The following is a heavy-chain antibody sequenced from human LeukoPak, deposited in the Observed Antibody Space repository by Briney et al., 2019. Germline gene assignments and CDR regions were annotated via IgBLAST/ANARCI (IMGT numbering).Heavy chain of an antibody. CDR1: GFTVRDGY. CDR2: IYVSGTT. CDR3: AKDIGSSGWAAPFDY. J-gene: IGHJ4*02. Sequence: GGFLRLSCAASGFTVRDGYMSWVRQAPGKRLEWLAFIYVSGTTFYAASVKGRFTISRDNAKNSLYLQMNSLRAEDTALYYCAKDIGSSGWAAPFDYWGQGTLVTVSS. V-gene: IGHV3-53*05. D-gene: IGHD6-19*01.